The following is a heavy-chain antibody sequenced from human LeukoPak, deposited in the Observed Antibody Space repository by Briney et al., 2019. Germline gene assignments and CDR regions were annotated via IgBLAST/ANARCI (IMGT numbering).Heavy chain of an antibody. D-gene: IGHD1-26*01. CDR3: ARDLVGATGEDWFDP. CDR1: GGSISSYY. V-gene: IGHV4-59*01. CDR2: IYYSGYT. J-gene: IGHJ5*02. Sequence: PSETLSLTCTVSGGSISSYYWNWIRQPPGKGLEWIGYIYYSGYTNYNPSLKSRVTMSVDTSKNQFSLKLSSVTAADTAVYYCARDLVGATGEDWFDPWGQGTLVTVSS.